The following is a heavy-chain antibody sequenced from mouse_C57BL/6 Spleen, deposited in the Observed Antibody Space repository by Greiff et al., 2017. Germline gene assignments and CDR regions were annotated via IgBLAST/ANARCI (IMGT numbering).Heavy chain of an antibody. J-gene: IGHJ1*03. CDR2: INPSSGYT. Sequence: QVQLKESGAELARPGASVKMSCKASGYTFTSYTMHWVKQRPGQGLEWIGYINPSSGYTKYNQKFKDKATLTADKSSSTAYMQLSSLTSEDSAVYYCARFLLLRNYWYFDVWGTGTTVTVSS. V-gene: IGHV1-4*01. CDR3: ARFLLLRNYWYFDV. CDR1: GYTFTSYT. D-gene: IGHD1-1*01.